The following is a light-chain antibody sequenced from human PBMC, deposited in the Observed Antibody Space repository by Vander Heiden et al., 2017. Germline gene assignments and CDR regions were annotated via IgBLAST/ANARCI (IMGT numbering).Light chain of an antibody. CDR2: GNS. V-gene: IGLV1-40*01. J-gene: IGLJ2*01. Sequence: QSVLTQPPSVSRAPGQRVTLPGTGSSSNSGAGYDVHWYQQLPATATKLLIYGNSKRPAGVPDRFSGSKSGTSASLTITGLQAEDEADYYCQSYNSSLGGSVFGGGTKLTVL. CDR1: SSNSGAGYD. CDR3: QSYNSSLGGSV.